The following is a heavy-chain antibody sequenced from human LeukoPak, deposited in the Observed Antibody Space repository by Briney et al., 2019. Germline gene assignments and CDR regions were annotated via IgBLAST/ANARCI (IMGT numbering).Heavy chain of an antibody. CDR2: INHSGST. Sequence: SETLSLTCAVYGGSFSGYYWSWIRQPPGKGLEWIGEINHSGSTNYNPSLKSRVTIPVDTSKNQFSLKLSSVTAADTAVYYCARGPDSSSWYFDYWGQGTLVTVSS. V-gene: IGHV4-34*01. J-gene: IGHJ4*02. CDR3: ARGPDSSSWYFDY. D-gene: IGHD6-13*01. CDR1: GGSFSGYY.